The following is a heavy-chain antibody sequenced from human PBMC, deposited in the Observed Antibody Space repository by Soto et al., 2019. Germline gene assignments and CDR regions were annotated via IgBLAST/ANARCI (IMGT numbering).Heavy chain of an antibody. V-gene: IGHV1-69*01. Sequence: QVQLVQSGADVKKPGSSVKVSCKASGDTLNNYAINWVRQAPGQGLEWMGGILPIFKTPTYAQKFQGRVTIAADESTSTAYMEVSSLRSDDTAVYFCATLASGGYFFQYWGQGTLVTVSS. CDR2: ILPIFKTP. CDR3: ATLASGGYFFQY. CDR1: GDTLNNYA. J-gene: IGHJ4*02. D-gene: IGHD5-12*01.